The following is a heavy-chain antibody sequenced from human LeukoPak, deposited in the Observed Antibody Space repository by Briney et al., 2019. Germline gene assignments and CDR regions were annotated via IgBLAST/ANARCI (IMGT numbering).Heavy chain of an antibody. V-gene: IGHV1-8*01. CDR2: MNPNSANA. CDR3: ARGVTLSDIYYYYYMDV. CDR1: GYSFTSYD. Sequence: ASVKVSCKASGYSFTSYDINWVRQATGQGLEWMGWMNPNSANAGYAQKFQGRVTITRNTSISTAYMELSSLRSEDTAVYYCARGVTLSDIYYYYYMDVWGKGTTVTVSS. D-gene: IGHD3-16*02. J-gene: IGHJ6*03.